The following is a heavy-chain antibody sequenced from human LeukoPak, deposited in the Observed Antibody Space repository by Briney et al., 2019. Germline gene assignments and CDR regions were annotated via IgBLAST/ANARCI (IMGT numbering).Heavy chain of an antibody. V-gene: IGHV1-2*02. CDR2: INPKSGGT. D-gene: IGHD1-14*01. CDR3: ASGKYYFDY. Sequence: ASVKVSCTASGFTFTAYYMHWLRQAPGQGLEWMGWINPKSGGTKYAEKFQGRVTMTRDTSIPAAYMELTSLRFDDTAVYYCASGKYYFDYWGQGTLVTVSS. CDR1: GFTFTAYY. J-gene: IGHJ4*02.